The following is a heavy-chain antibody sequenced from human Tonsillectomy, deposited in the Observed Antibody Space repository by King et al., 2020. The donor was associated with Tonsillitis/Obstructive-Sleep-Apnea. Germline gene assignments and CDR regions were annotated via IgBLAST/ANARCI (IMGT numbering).Heavy chain of an antibody. V-gene: IGHV3-33*01. D-gene: IGHD2-15*01. CDR1: GFTFSSYG. Sequence: VQLVESGGGVVQPGRSLRLSCAASGFTFSSYGMHWVRQAPGKGLEWVAVIWYDGSNKYYADSVKGRFTISRDNSKNTLYLQMNSLRAEDTAVYYCARAVYCSGGSCPVDYWGQGTLVTVSS. J-gene: IGHJ4*02. CDR3: ARAVYCSGGSCPVDY. CDR2: IWYDGSNK.